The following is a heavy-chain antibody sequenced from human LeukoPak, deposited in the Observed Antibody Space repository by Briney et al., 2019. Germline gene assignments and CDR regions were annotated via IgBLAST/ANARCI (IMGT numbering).Heavy chain of an antibody. CDR1: GGSISSYY. CDR2: FYYSGST. Sequence: PSETLSLTCTVSGGSISSYYWSWIRQPPGKGLEWIGYFYYSGSTNYNPSLKSRVTISVDTSKSQFSLKLSSVTAADTAVYYCARGVVGVHYYYYYMDVWGKGTTVTVSS. J-gene: IGHJ6*03. V-gene: IGHV4-59*01. CDR3: ARGVVGVHYYYYYMDV. D-gene: IGHD3-16*01.